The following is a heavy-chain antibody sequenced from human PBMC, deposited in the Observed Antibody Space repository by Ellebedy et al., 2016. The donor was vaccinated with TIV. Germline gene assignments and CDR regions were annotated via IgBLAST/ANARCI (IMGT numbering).Heavy chain of an antibody. CDR3: ATDKVCFTFDI. CDR1: GFKFGDYY. CDR2: ISKNSGSV. Sequence: SLKISCAASGFKFGDYYMYWVRQAPGKGLEWVSGISKNSGSVGYADPVKGRFTISRDNAKNSLYLQLNSLRVDDTAMYYCATDKVCFTFDIWGRGTMVTVSS. V-gene: IGHV3-9*01. J-gene: IGHJ3*02.